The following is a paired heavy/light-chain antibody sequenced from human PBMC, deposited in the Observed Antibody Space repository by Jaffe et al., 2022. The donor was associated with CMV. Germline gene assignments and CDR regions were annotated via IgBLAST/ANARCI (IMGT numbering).Light chain of an antibody. Sequence: DIQMTQSPSSLSASVGDRVTITCQASQGISKYLKWYQQRPGKAPKVLIFDASNLDTGVPSRFRGSGSGTHFTFTISSLQSEDIGTYYCQQYDNLPWTFGQGTKVDMK. J-gene: IGKJ1*01. CDR2: DAS. V-gene: IGKV1-33*01. CDR3: QQYDNLPWT. CDR1: QGISKY.
Heavy chain of an antibody. V-gene: IGHV3-15*01. CDR2: IKSKSDGGTE. CDR3: TTDSLIIFDYDWGNYRYKEY. J-gene: IGHJ4*02. D-gene: IGHD3-16*02. Sequence: EVQLVESGGGLVKPGGSLRLSCAASGLTFSDTWMGWVRQAPGKGLEWVGRIKSKSDGGTEDYATAVKGRFIISRDDSEDTVYLQMNSLKTEDTAVYYCTTDSLIIFDYDWGNYRYKEYWGQGILVAVSS. CDR1: GLTFSDTW.